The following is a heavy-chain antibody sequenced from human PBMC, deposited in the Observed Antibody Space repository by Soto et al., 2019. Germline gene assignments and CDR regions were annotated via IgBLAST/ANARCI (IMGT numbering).Heavy chain of an antibody. CDR2: ISDSGDKT. D-gene: IGHD3-22*01. Sequence: GGSLRLSCAASGFTFSSYAMSCVRQAPGKGLEWVSAISDSGDKTYYADSAKGRFTVSRDNSKNTLYLQMNSLRAEDTAVYFCAKDTNDNDSSAYYVDYCGRGTLVTVSS. V-gene: IGHV3-23*01. CDR3: AKDTNDNDSSAYYVDY. J-gene: IGHJ4*02. CDR1: GFTFSSYA.